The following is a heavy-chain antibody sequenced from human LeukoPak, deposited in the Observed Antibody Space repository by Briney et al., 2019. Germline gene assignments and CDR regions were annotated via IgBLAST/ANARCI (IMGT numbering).Heavy chain of an antibody. V-gene: IGHV4-38-2*02. CDR2: IYHSGST. CDR3: ARGQWLALPRY. D-gene: IGHD6-19*01. CDR1: GYSISSGYY. J-gene: IGHJ4*02. Sequence: PSETLSLTCTVSGYSISSGYYWGWIRQPPGKGLEWIGSIYHSGSTYYNPSLKSRVTISVDTSKNQFSLKLSSVTAADTAVYYCARGQWLALPRYWGQGTLVTVSS.